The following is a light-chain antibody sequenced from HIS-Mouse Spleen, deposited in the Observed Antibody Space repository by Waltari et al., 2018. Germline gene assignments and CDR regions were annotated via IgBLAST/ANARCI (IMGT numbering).Light chain of an antibody. V-gene: IGLV2-23*01. CDR1: SSYVGSYNL. CDR2: EGS. Sequence: QSALTQPASVSGSPGQSIPLSCPGTSSYVGSYNLVSWYQQHPGKAPKLMIYEGSKRPSGVSNRFSGSKSGNTASLTISGLQAEDEADYYCCSYAGSSTWVFGGGTKLTVL. CDR3: CSYAGSSTWV. J-gene: IGLJ3*02.